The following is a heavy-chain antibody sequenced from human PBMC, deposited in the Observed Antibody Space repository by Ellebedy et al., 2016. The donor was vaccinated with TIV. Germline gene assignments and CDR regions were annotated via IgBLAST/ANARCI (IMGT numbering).Heavy chain of an antibody. V-gene: IGHV3-30*03. D-gene: IGHD1-26*01. CDR2: VSYDGASK. CDR3: ARGYSSGTYWYYFDN. Sequence: GGSLRLSCAASGFTFSSYGIHWVRQAPGKGLEWVAVVSYDGASKYYADSVKGRFTISRDNSKSTLHLQMNSLRAEDTAVYYCARGYSSGTYWYYFDNWGQGTLVTVSS. CDR1: GFTFSSYG. J-gene: IGHJ4*02.